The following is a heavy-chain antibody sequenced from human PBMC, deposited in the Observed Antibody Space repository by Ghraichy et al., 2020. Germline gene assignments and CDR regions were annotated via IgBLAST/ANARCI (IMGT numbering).Heavy chain of an antibody. J-gene: IGHJ5*02. V-gene: IGHV3-48*02. Sequence: GGSLRLSCAASGFTFSSYSMNWVRQAPGKGLEWVSYISYSSSAIYYADSVKGRFTISRDNAKNSLYLQMNSLRDEDTAVYYCARGVNINSSGRFDLWGQGAQVTVSS. D-gene: IGHD2/OR15-2a*01. CDR2: ISYSSSAI. CDR3: ARGVNINSSGRFDL. CDR1: GFTFSSYS.